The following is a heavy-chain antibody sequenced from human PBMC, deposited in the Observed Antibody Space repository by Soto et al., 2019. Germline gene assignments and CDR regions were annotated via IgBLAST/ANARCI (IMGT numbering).Heavy chain of an antibody. D-gene: IGHD3-9*01. V-gene: IGHV3-30*03. J-gene: IGHJ6*02. CDR1: GFTFSNYG. CDR2: ISYDGSNK. CDR3: ARAASPYYDILTGDYYYGMDV. Sequence: PGGSLRLSCTVSGFTFSNYGMHWVRQAPGKGLEWVAAISYDGSNKHYADSVKGRFTISRDISKNTLYLQMNSLRAEDTAVYYCARAASPYYDILTGDYYYGMDVWGQRTTVTVSS.